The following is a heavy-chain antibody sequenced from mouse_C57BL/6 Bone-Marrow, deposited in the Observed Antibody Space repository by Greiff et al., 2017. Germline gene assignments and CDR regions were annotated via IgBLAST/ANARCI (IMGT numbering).Heavy chain of an antibody. D-gene: IGHD1-1*01. CDR2: ISSGGSYT. J-gene: IGHJ3*01. Sequence: EVKLMESVGDLVKPGGSLKLSCAASGLNFSRYGMSWVRQTPDKWLEWVATISSGGSYTYYPDRVKGRFTISRDNAKNTLYLQMSSLKSEDTAMYYCARGGLRAAWFSYWGQGTLVTVSA. V-gene: IGHV5-6*01. CDR3: ARGGLRAAWFSY. CDR1: GLNFSRYG.